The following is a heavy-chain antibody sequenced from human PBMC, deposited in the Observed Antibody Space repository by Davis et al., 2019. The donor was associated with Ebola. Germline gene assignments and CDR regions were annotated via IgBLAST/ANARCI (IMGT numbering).Heavy chain of an antibody. D-gene: IGHD4-17*01. CDR3: AKDHSDFGDVYGMWAPYGMHV. CDR2: ITSSGSST. CDR1: GFTFSSYA. Sequence: GESLKISCAASGFTFSSYAMRWVRQAPGKGLEWVSAITSSGSSTYYADSVKGRFTISRDNSKNTLYLQMNSLRAEDTAVYYCAKDHSDFGDVYGMWAPYGMHVWGHGTTVTVSS. J-gene: IGHJ6*02. V-gene: IGHV3-23*01.